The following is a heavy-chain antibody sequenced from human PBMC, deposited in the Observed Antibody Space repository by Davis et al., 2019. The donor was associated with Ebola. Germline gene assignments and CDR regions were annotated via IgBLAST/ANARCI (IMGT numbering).Heavy chain of an antibody. CDR3: ARSPSYDYIWGSYRYYEPFDY. CDR1: GYSFTSYW. Sequence: GESLKISCKGSGYSFTSYWIGWVRQMPGKGLEWMGIIYPGDSDTRYSPSFQGQVTISADKSISTAYLQWSSLKASDTAMYYCARSPSYDYIWGSYRYYEPFDYWGQGTLVTVSS. CDR2: IYPGDSDT. J-gene: IGHJ4*02. D-gene: IGHD3-16*02. V-gene: IGHV5-51*01.